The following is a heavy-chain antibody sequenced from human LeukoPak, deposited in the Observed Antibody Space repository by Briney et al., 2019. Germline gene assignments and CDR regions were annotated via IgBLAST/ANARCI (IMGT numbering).Heavy chain of an antibody. J-gene: IGHJ5*02. CDR1: GFTFSSYG. CDR2: ISYDGSNK. CDR3: AKDKFWVFDP. V-gene: IGHV3-30*18. D-gene: IGHD7-27*01. Sequence: PGKSLRLSCAASGFTFSSYGMHWVRQAPGKGLEWVAVISYDGSNKYYADSVKGRFTISRDNSKNTLYLQMNSLRAEDTAVYYCAKDKFWVFDPWGQGTLVTVSS.